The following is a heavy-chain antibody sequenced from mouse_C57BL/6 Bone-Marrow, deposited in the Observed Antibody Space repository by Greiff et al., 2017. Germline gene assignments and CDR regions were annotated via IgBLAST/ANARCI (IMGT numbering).Heavy chain of an antibody. CDR3: AGSCGSSISYAMDY. CDR1: GYTFTDYY. V-gene: IGHV1-76*01. Sequence: QVQLQQSGAELVRPGASVKLSCKASGYTFTDYYINWVKQRPGQGLEWIARIYPGSGNTYYNEKFKGKATLTAEKSSSTAYMQLSSLTSEDSAVYFCAGSCGSSISYAMDYWGQGTSVTVSS. D-gene: IGHD1-1*01. CDR2: IYPGSGNT. J-gene: IGHJ4*01.